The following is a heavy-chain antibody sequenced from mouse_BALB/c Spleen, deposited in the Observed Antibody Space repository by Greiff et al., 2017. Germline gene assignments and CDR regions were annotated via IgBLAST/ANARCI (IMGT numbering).Heavy chain of an antibody. J-gene: IGHJ4*01. CDR2: IYPGSGNT. CDR3: ARSGEGLRQESAMDY. Sequence: VQLQQSGAELVRPGTSVKISCKASGYAFTNYWLGWVKQRPGHGLEWIGDIYPGSGNTYYNEKFKGKATLTADKSSSTAYMQLSSLTSEDSAVYFCARSGEGLRQESAMDYGGQGTSVTVSS. V-gene: IGHV1-63*01. D-gene: IGHD2-4*01. CDR1: GYAFTNYW.